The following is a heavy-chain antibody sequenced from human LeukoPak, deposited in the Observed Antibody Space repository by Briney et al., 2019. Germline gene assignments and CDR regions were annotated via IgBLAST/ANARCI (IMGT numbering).Heavy chain of an antibody. V-gene: IGHV3-48*04. CDR2: ISSSSSTI. J-gene: IGHJ6*02. CDR3: ARDLGIAAIEALLHTNYYYGMDV. Sequence: LAGGSLRLSCAASGFTFSSYSMNWVRQAPGKGLEWVSYISSSSSTIYYADSVKGRFTISRDNAKNSLYLQMNSLRAEDTAVYYCARDLGIAAIEALLHTNYYYGMDVWGQGTTVTVSS. CDR1: GFTFSSYS. D-gene: IGHD6-13*01.